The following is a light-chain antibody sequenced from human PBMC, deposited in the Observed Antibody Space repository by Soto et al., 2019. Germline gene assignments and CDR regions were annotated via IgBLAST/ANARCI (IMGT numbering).Light chain of an antibody. J-gene: IGLJ2*01. CDR1: SSDVGDYNY. Sequence: SAPTQPPSASGSPGQSVTIPCTGTSSDVGDYNYVSWYQQHPGKVPKLLIYEVSKRPSGVPDRFSGSKSGNTASLTVSGLQAEDEADYYCSSFVGSPVVFGGGTKVTVL. V-gene: IGLV2-8*01. CDR3: SSFVGSPVV. CDR2: EVS.